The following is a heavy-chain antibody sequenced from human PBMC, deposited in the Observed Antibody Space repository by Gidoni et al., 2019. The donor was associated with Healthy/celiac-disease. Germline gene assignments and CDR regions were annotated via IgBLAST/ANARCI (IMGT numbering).Heavy chain of an antibody. CDR1: GFTFSSYS. D-gene: IGHD6-13*01. CDR3: ARDRGIAAAGTFDY. CDR2: ISSSSSYI. J-gene: IGHJ4*02. V-gene: IGHV3-21*01. Sequence: EVQLVESGGGLVKPGGSLRLSGAASGFTFSSYSMKWVRQAPGKGLEWVSSISSSSSYIYYADSVKGRFTISRDNAKNSLYLQMNSLRAEDTAVYYCARDRGIAAAGTFDYWGQGTLVTVSS.